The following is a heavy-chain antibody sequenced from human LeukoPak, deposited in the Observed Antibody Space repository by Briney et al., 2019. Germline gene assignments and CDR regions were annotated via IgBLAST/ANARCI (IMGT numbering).Heavy chain of an antibody. CDR3: ASRRITIFGVVIMEDYYYYYGMDV. V-gene: IGHV1-69*13. J-gene: IGHJ6*02. Sequence: SVKVSCKASGGTFSSYAISWVRQAPGQGLEWMGGIIPIFGTVNYAQKFQGRVTITADESTSTAYMELSSLRSGDTAVYYCASRRITIFGVVIMEDYYYYYGMDVWGQGTTVTVSS. CDR2: IIPIFGTV. CDR1: GGTFSSYA. D-gene: IGHD3-3*01.